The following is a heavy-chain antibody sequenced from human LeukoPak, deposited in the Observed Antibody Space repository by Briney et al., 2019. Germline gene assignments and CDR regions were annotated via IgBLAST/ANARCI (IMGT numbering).Heavy chain of an antibody. Sequence: PGGSLRLSCAASGFTFSSYSMNWVRQAPGKGLEWVSYISSSSSTIYYADSVKGRFTISRDNPKNTLYLQMNSLRAEDTAVYYCAKDQVVVVPALRVDYWGQGTLVTVSS. J-gene: IGHJ4*02. V-gene: IGHV3-48*01. CDR3: AKDQVVVVPALRVDY. D-gene: IGHD2-2*01. CDR1: GFTFSSYS. CDR2: ISSSSSTI.